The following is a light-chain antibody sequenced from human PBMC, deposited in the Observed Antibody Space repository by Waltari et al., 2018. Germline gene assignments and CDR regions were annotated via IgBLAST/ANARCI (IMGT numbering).Light chain of an antibody. Sequence: QSVLTQPPSVSAAPGQKVTISCPGSPPNIGTNYVSWYQQLPVAAPKVFIDETAKRPSGIPDRFSGSKSGTSASLGITGLQTGDEATYYCGTWDNNLSALVFGGGTKLTVL. CDR2: ETA. CDR1: PPNIGTNY. J-gene: IGLJ2*01. V-gene: IGLV1-51*02. CDR3: GTWDNNLSALV.